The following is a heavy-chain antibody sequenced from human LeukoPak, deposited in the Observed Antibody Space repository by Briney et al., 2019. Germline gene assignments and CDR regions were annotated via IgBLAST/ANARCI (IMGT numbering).Heavy chain of an antibody. CDR1: GGSFSGYY. V-gene: IGHV4-34*01. Sequence: SETLSLTCAVHGGSFSGYYWSWIRQPPGKGLEWIGEINHSGSTNYNPSLKSRVTISVDTSKNQFSLKLSSVTAADTAAYYCARRRVLRYFDWSKPYYYYYGMDVWGQGTTVTVSS. CDR2: INHSGST. J-gene: IGHJ6*02. CDR3: ARRRVLRYFDWSKPYYYYYGMDV. D-gene: IGHD3-9*01.